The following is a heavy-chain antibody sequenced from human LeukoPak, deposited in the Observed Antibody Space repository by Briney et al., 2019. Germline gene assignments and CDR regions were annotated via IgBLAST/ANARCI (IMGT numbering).Heavy chain of an antibody. D-gene: IGHD3-10*01. V-gene: IGHV1-18*01. Sequence: ASVKVSCKASGYAFNSYGISWVRQAPGQGLEWMGWINPHNDNTNYAQKLQGRVTMTTDTSTSTAYMELRSPRSDDTAVYYCAMASFYGSGSYRNWGQGALVTVSS. CDR2: INPHNDNT. J-gene: IGHJ4*02. CDR1: GYAFNSYG. CDR3: AMASFYGSGSYRN.